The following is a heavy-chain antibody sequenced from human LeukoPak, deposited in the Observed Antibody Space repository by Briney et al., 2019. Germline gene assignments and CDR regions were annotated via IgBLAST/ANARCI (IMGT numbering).Heavy chain of an antibody. CDR3: ARGRFRGANWFDP. V-gene: IGHV1-8*03. J-gene: IGHJ5*02. D-gene: IGHD1-26*01. Sequence: ASVKVSCKASGYTFSSFDIHWVRQATGQGLEWMGWMNPNSGNAGYTQKFQGRLTITRNTSITTAYMELSSLRSEDTAVYYCARGRFRGANWFDPWGQGTLVTVSS. CDR1: GYTFSSFD. CDR2: MNPNSGNA.